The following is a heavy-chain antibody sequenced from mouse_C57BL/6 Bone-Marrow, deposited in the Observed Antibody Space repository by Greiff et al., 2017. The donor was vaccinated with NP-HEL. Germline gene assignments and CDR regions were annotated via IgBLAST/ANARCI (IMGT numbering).Heavy chain of an antibody. Sequence: EVMLVESGAELVRPGASVKLSCTVSGFNIKDDYMHWVKQRPEQGLEWIGWIDPENGDTEYASKFQGKATITADTSSNTAYLQRSSLASEDTTVYYSTTGGSSPCALDYWGQGTSVTVSS. CDR3: TTGGSSPCALDY. CDR1: GFNIKDDY. J-gene: IGHJ4*01. V-gene: IGHV14-4*01. CDR2: IDPENGDT. D-gene: IGHD1-1*01.